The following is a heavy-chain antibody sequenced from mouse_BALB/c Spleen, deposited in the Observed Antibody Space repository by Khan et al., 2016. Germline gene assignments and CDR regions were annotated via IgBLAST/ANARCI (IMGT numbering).Heavy chain of an antibody. D-gene: IGHD1-1*01. V-gene: IGHV5-6*01. CDR2: ISSGGSYT. J-gene: IGHJ3*01. CDR3: ARLAYYYNSDGFAY. Sequence: EVQLQESGGDLVKPGGSLKLSCAASGFTFSTYGMSWVRQSPDKRLEWVATISSGGSYTYYPDNVKGRFTIPRDHAKNTLYLQMSSLKSEDTAMYYCARLAYYYNSDGFAYWGQGTLVTVSA. CDR1: GFTFSTYG.